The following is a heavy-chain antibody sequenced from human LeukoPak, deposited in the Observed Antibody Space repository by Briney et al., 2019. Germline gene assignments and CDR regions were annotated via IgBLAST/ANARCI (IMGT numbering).Heavy chain of an antibody. J-gene: IGHJ4*02. CDR3: ARSAIVLMVYGAFDY. D-gene: IGHD2-8*01. V-gene: IGHV3-23*01. CDR1: GFTFRNYG. CDR2: FSASGST. Sequence: GGSLRLSCAASGFTFRNYGMNWVRQAPGKGLEWVSAFSASGSTYYADSVKGRFTVSRDNSKNTLYLQMNSLRAEDTAVYYCARSAIVLMVYGAFDYWGQGTLVTVSS.